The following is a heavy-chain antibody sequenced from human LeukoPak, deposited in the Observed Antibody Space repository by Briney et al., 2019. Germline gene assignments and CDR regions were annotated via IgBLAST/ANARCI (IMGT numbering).Heavy chain of an antibody. Sequence: PGGSLRLSCAVSGFTFRTYDMSWVRQAPGKGLKWVSSISGSGGSTYYADSVKGRFTISRDNSKNTLYLQMNSLRAEDTAVYYCALTREYSYGYYDYWGQGTLVTVSS. CDR2: ISGSGGST. J-gene: IGHJ4*02. CDR3: ALTREYSYGYYDY. V-gene: IGHV3-23*01. D-gene: IGHD5-18*01. CDR1: GFTFRTYD.